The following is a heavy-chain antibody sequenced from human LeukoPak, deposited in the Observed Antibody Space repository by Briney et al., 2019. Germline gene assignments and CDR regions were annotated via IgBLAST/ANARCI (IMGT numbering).Heavy chain of an antibody. CDR2: VSYSGTT. D-gene: IGHD5-18*01. V-gene: IGHV4-59*01. Sequence: SETLSLTCTVSGGSISSYYWTWIRQPPWKGLEWIGYVSYSGTTKYNPSLKSRVTMSVDMSKNRLSLRLTSVTAADTAVYYCARSGHSYDSAVYWNFDLWGRGTLVTVSS. CDR1: GGSISSYY. CDR3: ARSGHSYDSAVYWNFDL. J-gene: IGHJ2*01.